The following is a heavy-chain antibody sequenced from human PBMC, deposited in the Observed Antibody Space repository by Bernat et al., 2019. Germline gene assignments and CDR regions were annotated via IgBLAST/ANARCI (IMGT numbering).Heavy chain of an antibody. Sequence: EVQLLESGGGLVQPGGSLRLSCAASRFTFSSYAMSWVRQAPGKGLEWVSAISGSGGSTYYADSVKGRFTISRDNFKNTLYLQMNSLRAEDTAVYYCAKDQHYYDSSGYLYTLDYWGQGTLVTVSS. J-gene: IGHJ4*02. V-gene: IGHV3-23*01. CDR2: ISGSGGST. CDR1: RFTFSSYA. D-gene: IGHD3-22*01. CDR3: AKDQHYYDSSGYLYTLDY.